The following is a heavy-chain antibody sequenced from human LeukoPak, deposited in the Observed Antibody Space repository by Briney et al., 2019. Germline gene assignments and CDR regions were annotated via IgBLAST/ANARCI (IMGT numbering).Heavy chain of an antibody. CDR1: GFTFSSYG. CDR2: ISYDGSNK. J-gene: IGHJ4*02. Sequence: GRSLRLSCAASGFTFSSYGMHWVRQAPGKGLEWVAVISYDGSNKYYADSVKGRFTISRDNSKNTLYLQMNSLRAEDTAVYYCARVGYSGYGYYFDYWGQGTLVTVSS. D-gene: IGHD5-12*01. CDR3: ARVGYSGYGYYFDY. V-gene: IGHV3-30*03.